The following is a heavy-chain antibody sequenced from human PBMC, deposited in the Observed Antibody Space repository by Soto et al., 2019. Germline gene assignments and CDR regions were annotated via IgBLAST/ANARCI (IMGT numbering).Heavy chain of an antibody. CDR2: MNPNSGNT. V-gene: IGHV1-8*01. CDR1: GYTFTSYD. Sequence: QVQLVQSGAEVKKPGASVKVSCKASGYTFTSYDINWGRQPTGQGLEWMGGMNPNSGNTGYAQKFQGRVTMTRNTSISTAYMELSSLRSEDTAVYYCARSTVTTSEYFQHWGQGTLVTVSS. CDR3: ARSTVTTSEYFQH. D-gene: IGHD4-17*01. J-gene: IGHJ1*01.